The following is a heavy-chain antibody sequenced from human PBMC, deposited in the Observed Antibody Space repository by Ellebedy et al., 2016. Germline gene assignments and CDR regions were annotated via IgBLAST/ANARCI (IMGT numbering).Heavy chain of an antibody. J-gene: IGHJ4*02. CDR1: GYSFTNSW. V-gene: IGHV5-51*01. D-gene: IGHD3-10*01. CDR3: VKYGLWNAIITS. CDR2: MYPADSDT. Sequence: GESLKISCKGSGYSFTNSWIGWVRQMSGKGLEWMAIMYPADSDTIYNPSYQGQITITADKSISTAYLQWNSVQASDSAMYYCVKYGLWNAIITSWGQGALVTVSS.